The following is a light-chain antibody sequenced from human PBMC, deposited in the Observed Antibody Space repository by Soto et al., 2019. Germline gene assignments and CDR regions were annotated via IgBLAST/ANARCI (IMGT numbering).Light chain of an antibody. CDR3: AACDDSLNGVV. Sequence: QSVLTQPPSASGTPGQRVTISCSGSSSNIGSNTVNWYQQLPGTAPKLLIYNNNQRTSGGPDRFSGSKFGTSASLAISGLQSEDEADYYCAACDDSLNGVVFGGGTKLTVL. V-gene: IGLV1-44*01. CDR1: SSNIGSNT. CDR2: NNN. J-gene: IGLJ2*01.